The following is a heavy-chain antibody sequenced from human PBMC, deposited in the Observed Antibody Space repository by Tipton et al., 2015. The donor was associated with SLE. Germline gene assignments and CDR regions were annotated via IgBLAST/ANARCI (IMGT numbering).Heavy chain of an antibody. J-gene: IGHJ6*02. CDR3: ARDSEDYDFLSGLYYYFGMDV. D-gene: IGHD3-3*01. CDR1: GDSISSHY. V-gene: IGHV4-59*11. Sequence: TLSLTCTVSGDSISSHYWSWIRQPPGKGLQWIGSIYYSGSTYYNPSLKSRVTISVDTSKNQFSLKLSSVTAADTAVYYCARDSEDYDFLSGLYYYFGMDVWGQGTTVTVSS. CDR2: IYYSGST.